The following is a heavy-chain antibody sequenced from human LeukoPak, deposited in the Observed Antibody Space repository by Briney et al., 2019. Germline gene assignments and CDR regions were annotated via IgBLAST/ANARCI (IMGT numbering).Heavy chain of an antibody. D-gene: IGHD3-10*01. CDR3: ARHLTWFGDPEAGYYYYGMDV. V-gene: IGHV4-59*08. J-gene: IGHJ6*02. Sequence: PSETLSLTCTVSGGSISSYYWSWIRQPPGKGLEWIGYIYYSGSTNYNPSLKSRVTISVDTSKNQFSLKLSSVTAADTAVYYRARHLTWFGDPEAGYYYYGMDVWGQGTTVTVSS. CDR1: GGSISSYY. CDR2: IYYSGST.